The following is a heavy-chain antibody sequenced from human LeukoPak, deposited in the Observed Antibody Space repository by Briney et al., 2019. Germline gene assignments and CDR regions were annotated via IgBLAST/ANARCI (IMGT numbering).Heavy chain of an antibody. CDR2: ISAGGTI. CDR1: GFTFSSYE. CDR3: VKEFTPESSGYDAFDV. V-gene: IGHV3-48*03. Sequence: GGSLRLSCAASGFTFSSYEMDWVRQAPGKGLEWISYISAGGTIYYADSVRGRFTISRDNAKNSLYLQMHSLRAEDTAVYYCVKEFTPESSGYDAFDVWGQGTMVTASS. D-gene: IGHD3-22*01. J-gene: IGHJ3*01.